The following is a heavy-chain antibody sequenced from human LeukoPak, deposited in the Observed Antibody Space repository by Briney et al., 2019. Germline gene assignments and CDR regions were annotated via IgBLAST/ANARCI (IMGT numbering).Heavy chain of an antibody. J-gene: IGHJ4*02. CDR1: GFTFSSYS. CDR3: ASSSGWYYFDY. V-gene: IGHV3-21*01. Sequence: GGSLRLSCAASGFTFSSYSMKWVRQAPGKGLEWVSSISSSSSYIYYADSVKGRFTISRDNAKNSLYLQMNSLRAEDTAVYYCASSSGWYYFDYWGQGTLVTVSS. CDR2: ISSSSSYI. D-gene: IGHD6-19*01.